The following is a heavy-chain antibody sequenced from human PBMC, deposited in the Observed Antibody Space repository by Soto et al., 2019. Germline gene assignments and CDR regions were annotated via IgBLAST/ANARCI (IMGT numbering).Heavy chain of an antibody. CDR2: ISGSGGST. D-gene: IGHD5-12*01. Sequence: EVQLLESGGGLVQPGGSLRLSCAASGFTFSSYAMSWVRQAPGKGLEWVAAISGSGGSTYYADSVKGRFTISRDNSKNTLDLQMNILRAEDTAVYYCATEKEMATITTAFDYWGQGTLVTVSS. CDR1: GFTFSSYA. J-gene: IGHJ4*02. CDR3: ATEKEMATITTAFDY. V-gene: IGHV3-23*01.